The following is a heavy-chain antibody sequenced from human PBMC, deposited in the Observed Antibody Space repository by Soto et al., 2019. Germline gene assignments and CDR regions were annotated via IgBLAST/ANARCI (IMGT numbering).Heavy chain of an antibody. D-gene: IGHD6-19*01. J-gene: IGHJ4*02. Sequence: GGSLRLSCAASEFTFSSYAMNWVRQVPGKGLEWVAVMSYDGSYKYYADSVKGRFTISRDNSKNTLYLQMNSLRAEDTAVYYGARVNSYASGWYTFDYWGQGTLVTVSS. CDR3: ARVNSYASGWYTFDY. V-gene: IGHV3-30-3*01. CDR2: MSYDGSYK. CDR1: EFTFSSYA.